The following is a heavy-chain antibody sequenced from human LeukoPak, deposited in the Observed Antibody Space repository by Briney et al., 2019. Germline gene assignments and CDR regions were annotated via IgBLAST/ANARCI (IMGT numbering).Heavy chain of an antibody. Sequence: PGGSLRLSCAASGFTFRSYWMSWVRQAPGKGLEWVANIKQDGSEKYYVDSVKGRFTISRDNAKNSLYLQMNSLRAEDTAVYYCARVIENDFWSGFLFDYWGQGTLVTVSS. D-gene: IGHD3-3*01. CDR2: IKQDGSEK. V-gene: IGHV3-7*01. CDR1: GFTFRSYW. J-gene: IGHJ4*02. CDR3: ARVIENDFWSGFLFDY.